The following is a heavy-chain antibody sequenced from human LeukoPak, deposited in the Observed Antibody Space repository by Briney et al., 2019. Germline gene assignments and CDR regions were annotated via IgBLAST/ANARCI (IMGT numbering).Heavy chain of an antibody. Sequence: GSLRLSCAASGFTVSSSYMTWVRQAPGKGLEWGAVINSGGSTYYADSVKGRFTISRDNSKNTLYLQMSSLSAEDTAVYYCATNRDTAMDPMGYYYYYMDVWGKGTTVTVSS. V-gene: IGHV3-53*01. CDR3: ATNRDTAMDPMGYYYYYMDV. CDR1: GFTVSSSY. CDR2: INSGGST. J-gene: IGHJ6*03. D-gene: IGHD5-18*01.